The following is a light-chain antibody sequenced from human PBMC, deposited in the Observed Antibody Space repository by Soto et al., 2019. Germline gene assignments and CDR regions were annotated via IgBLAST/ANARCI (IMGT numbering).Light chain of an antibody. V-gene: IGLV1-44*01. CDR1: SSNIGSNT. J-gene: IGLJ1*01. CDR3: AAWHDSLNGYV. Sequence: QAVVTQPPSASGTPGQRVTISCSGSSSNIGSNTVNWYQQLSGTAPKLLIYSNNLRPSGVPDRFSGSKSGTSASLAISGLQSEDEADYYCAAWHDSLNGYVFGTGTKVTVL. CDR2: SNN.